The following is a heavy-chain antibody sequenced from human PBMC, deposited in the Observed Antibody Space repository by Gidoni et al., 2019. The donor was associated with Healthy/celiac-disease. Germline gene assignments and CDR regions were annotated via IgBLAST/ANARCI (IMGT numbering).Heavy chain of an antibody. CDR1: GGTFSSYA. CDR2: IIPIFGTA. Sequence: QVQLVQSGAEVKKPGSSVKVSCKASGGTFSSYAISWVRQAPGQGLEWMGGIIPIFGTANYAQKFQGRVTITADESTSTAYMELSSLRSEDTAVYYCARERGSAAPGRLVYFQHWGQGTLVTVSS. CDR3: ARERGSAAPGRLVYFQH. J-gene: IGHJ1*01. D-gene: IGHD6-13*01. V-gene: IGHV1-69*01.